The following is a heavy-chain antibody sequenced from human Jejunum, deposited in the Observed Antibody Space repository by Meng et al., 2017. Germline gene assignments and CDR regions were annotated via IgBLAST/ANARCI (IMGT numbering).Heavy chain of an antibody. Sequence: EVQLLESGGGLVQPGESRRLSCVVSGISFSSYVMTWVRQAPGKGLEWVAAISGSGGSTYYADSVKGRFTISRDNAKNTLVLQMNSLSPEDTAIYYCARLIVVVAATPPDWGQGTLVTVSS. CDR3: ARLIVVVAATPPD. D-gene: IGHD2-21*02. V-gene: IGHV3-23*01. CDR1: GISFSSYV. J-gene: IGHJ4*02. CDR2: ISGSGGST.